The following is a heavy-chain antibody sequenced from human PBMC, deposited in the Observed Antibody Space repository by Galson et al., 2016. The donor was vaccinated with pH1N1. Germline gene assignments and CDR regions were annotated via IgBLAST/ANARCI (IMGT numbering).Heavy chain of an antibody. Sequence: SVKVSCKASGYSFTSYGITWVRQAPGQGLEWMGWTSAFNGDTKHAQTFQDRVTLTIDTSTSTAYMELRSLRSDDTAIYYCARDPNHTTLDRRFGVDFGYWGQGTLVIVSS. D-gene: IGHD3-16*01. CDR2: TSAFNGDT. CDR1: GYSFTSYG. V-gene: IGHV1-18*01. J-gene: IGHJ4*02. CDR3: ARDPNHTTLDRRFGVDFGY.